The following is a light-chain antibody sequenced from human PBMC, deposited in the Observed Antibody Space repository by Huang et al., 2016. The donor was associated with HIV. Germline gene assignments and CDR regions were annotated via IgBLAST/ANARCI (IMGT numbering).Light chain of an antibody. CDR1: QGIGTY. CDR3: QKYNNVPRT. V-gene: IGKV1-27*01. J-gene: IGKJ1*01. Sequence: DIQMTQSPSSVSASIGDRITISCRASQGIGTYFACYQHKPGKVPNLLLYAASTLQSGVPSRFSGSGSVTNFTLTIGSLQPEDVASYYCQKYNNVPRTFGHGTKVEIK. CDR2: AAS.